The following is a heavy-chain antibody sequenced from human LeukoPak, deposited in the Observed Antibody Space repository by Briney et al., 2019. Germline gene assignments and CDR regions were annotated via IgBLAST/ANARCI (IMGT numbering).Heavy chain of an antibody. J-gene: IGHJ4*02. CDR1: GFTFRNAS. CDR2: IKSKTDGGTT. CDR3: TTDKVGAYSSGYYIDY. V-gene: IGHV3-15*01. Sequence: GGSLRLSCAASGFTFRNASMSWVRQAPGKGLEWFGRIKSKTDGGTTDYAAPVKGRFTISRDDSKNTLYLQMNSLKTEDTAVYYCTTDKVGAYSSGYYIDYWGQGTLVTVSS. D-gene: IGHD3-22*01.